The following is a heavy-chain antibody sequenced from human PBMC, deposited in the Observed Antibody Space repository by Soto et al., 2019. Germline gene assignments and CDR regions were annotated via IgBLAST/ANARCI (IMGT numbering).Heavy chain of an antibody. CDR2: ISPNGQGI. Sequence: EVKLLESGGGLVQPGGSLRLSCGVSGFTVTSNGVSWVRQAPGKGLEWVSAISPNGQGIWYADSVKGRFTISRDNVNDTLYLQMNNLRAEDSGLYYCTRGPRPISTGTGAYWGQGTQVTVSS. D-gene: IGHD3-10*01. V-gene: IGHV3-23*01. CDR3: TRGPRPISTGTGAY. CDR1: GFTVTSNG. J-gene: IGHJ4*02.